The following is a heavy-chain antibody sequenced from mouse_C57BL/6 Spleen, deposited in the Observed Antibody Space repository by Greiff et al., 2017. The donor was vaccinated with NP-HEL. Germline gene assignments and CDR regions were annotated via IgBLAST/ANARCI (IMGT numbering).Heavy chain of an antibody. Sequence: EVKLVESGGGLVKPGGSLKLSCAASGFTFSSYAMSWVRQTPEKRLEWVATISDGGSYTYYPDNVKGRFTISRDNAKNNLYLQMSHLKSEDTAMYYCARPFYYYGSGYYFDYWGQGTTLTVSS. CDR1: GFTFSSYA. J-gene: IGHJ2*01. CDR2: ISDGGSYT. V-gene: IGHV5-4*03. D-gene: IGHD1-1*01. CDR3: ARPFYYYGSGYYFDY.